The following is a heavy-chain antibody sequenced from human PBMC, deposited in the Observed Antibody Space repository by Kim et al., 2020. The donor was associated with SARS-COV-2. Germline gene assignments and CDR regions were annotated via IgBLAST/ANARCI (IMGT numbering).Heavy chain of an antibody. J-gene: IGHJ4*02. CDR3: ARELGPQGDILTGNYPDY. CDR2: INTNTGNP. V-gene: IGHV7-4-1*02. Sequence: ASVNVSCKASGYTFTSYAMNWVRQAPGQGLEWMGWINTNTGNPTYAQGFTGRFVFSLDTSVSTAYLQISSLKAEYTAVYYCARELGPQGDILTGNYPDYWGQGTLVTVSS. CDR1: GYTFTSYA. D-gene: IGHD3-9*01.